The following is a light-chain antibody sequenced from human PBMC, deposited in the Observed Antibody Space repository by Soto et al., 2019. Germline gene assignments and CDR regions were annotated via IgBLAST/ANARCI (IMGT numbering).Light chain of an antibody. J-gene: IGKJ1*01. CDR2: GAT. CDR1: RRISSAY. CDR3: QQYGSSPQT. V-gene: IGKV3-20*01. Sequence: EIVMTQSPATLALSPGERGTLSCRASRRISSAYLAWYQQNPGQAPRLLIYGATTRATGIPDRFSGSGSGTDFTLTISRLEPEDFAVYYCQQYGSSPQTFGQGTKVDIK.